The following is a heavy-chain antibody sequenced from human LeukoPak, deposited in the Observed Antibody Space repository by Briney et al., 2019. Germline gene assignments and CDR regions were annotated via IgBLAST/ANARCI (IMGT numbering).Heavy chain of an antibody. CDR1: GGSISSSSYY. Sequence: SETLSLTCTVSGGSISSSSYYWGWIRQPPGKGLEWIGSIYYSGSTYYNPSLKSRVTISVDTSKNQFSLKLSSVTAADTAVYYCARHVLEGATFFNCWGQGTLVTVSS. CDR2: IYYSGST. D-gene: IGHD1-26*01. V-gene: IGHV4-39*01. CDR3: ARHVLEGATFFNC. J-gene: IGHJ4*02.